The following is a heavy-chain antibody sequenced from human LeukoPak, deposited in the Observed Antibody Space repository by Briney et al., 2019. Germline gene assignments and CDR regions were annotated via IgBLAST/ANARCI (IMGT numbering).Heavy chain of an antibody. CDR1: GGTFSSYA. D-gene: IGHD2-21*02. V-gene: IGHV1-69*13. J-gene: IGHJ3*02. CDR2: IIPIFGTA. CDR3: ARETYCGGDCYPLGPHFDAFDI. Sequence: GASVDVSCTASGGTFSSYAISWVRQAPGQGLEWMGGIIPIFGTANYAQKFQGRVTITADESTSTAYMELSSLRSEDTAVYYCARETYCGGDCYPLGPHFDAFDIWGQGTMVTVSS.